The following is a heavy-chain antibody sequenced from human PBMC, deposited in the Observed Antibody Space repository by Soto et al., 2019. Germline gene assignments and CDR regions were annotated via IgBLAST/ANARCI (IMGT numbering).Heavy chain of an antibody. CDR2: IYYSGST. J-gene: IGHJ4*02. D-gene: IGHD3-10*01. Sequence: QVQLQESGPGLVKPSETLSLTCTVSNDSISPYYWSWIRQPPGKGLEWIGFIYYSGSTTYNPSLKSRVTLAVATSKNQFSLTLTSVTAADTAIYSCARHFPPLQSGSHYFDLWGQGTLVTVSS. CDR3: ARHFPPLQSGSHYFDL. CDR1: NDSISPYY. V-gene: IGHV4-59*08.